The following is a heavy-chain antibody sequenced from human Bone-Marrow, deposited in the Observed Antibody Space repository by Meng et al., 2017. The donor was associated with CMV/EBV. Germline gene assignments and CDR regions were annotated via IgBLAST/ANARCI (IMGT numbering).Heavy chain of an antibody. Sequence: GESLKISCAASGFTFSDYYMSWIRQAPGKGLEWVSYISSSGSIMYYADSVKGRFTISRDNTQNSLYLQMNSLRAEDTAVYFCARGENKWNYLHYFDYWGHGKLVNVSS. V-gene: IGHV3-11*01. J-gene: IGHJ4*01. D-gene: IGHD1-7*01. CDR3: ARGENKWNYLHYFDY. CDR2: ISSSGSIM. CDR1: GFTFSDYY.